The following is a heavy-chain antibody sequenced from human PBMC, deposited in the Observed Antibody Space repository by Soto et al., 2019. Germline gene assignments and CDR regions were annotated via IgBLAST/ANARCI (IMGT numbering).Heavy chain of an antibody. CDR2: ISAYNGNT. CDR3: ARDPGTSYYDSSGSFFDH. V-gene: IGHV1-18*01. J-gene: IGHJ4*02. CDR1: GYTFTNYG. D-gene: IGHD3-22*01. Sequence: GASVKVSCKASGYTFTNYGISWVRQAPGQGLEWMGWISAYNGNTNYAQKLQGRVTMTTDTSTSTAYMELRSLRSDDTAVYYCARDPGTSYYDSSGSFFDHWGQGTLVTVSS.